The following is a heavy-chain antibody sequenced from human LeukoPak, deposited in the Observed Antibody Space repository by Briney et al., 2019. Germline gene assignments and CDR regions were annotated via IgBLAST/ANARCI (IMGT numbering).Heavy chain of an antibody. CDR3: ARDGYYDSSGSSAFDY. Sequence: SETLSLTCTVSGGSIRSSYYYWGWIRQPPGKGLEWIGSIYDSGSTYYNPSLKSRVTISVDTSKNQFSLKLSSVTAADTAVYYCARDGYYDSSGSSAFDYWGQGTLVTVSS. CDR1: GGSIRSSYYY. J-gene: IGHJ4*02. D-gene: IGHD3-22*01. V-gene: IGHV4-39*07. CDR2: IYDSGST.